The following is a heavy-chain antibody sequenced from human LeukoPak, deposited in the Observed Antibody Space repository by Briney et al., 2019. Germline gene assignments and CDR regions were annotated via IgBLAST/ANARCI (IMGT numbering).Heavy chain of an antibody. J-gene: IGHJ4*02. Sequence: SETLSLTCTVSGGSISSGYYWGWIRQPPGKGLEWIGSIYHSGSTYYNPSLKSRVTISVDTSKNQFSLKLSSVTAADTAVYYCAFMVRGILLLDYWGQGTLVTVSS. V-gene: IGHV4-38-2*02. CDR1: GGSISSGYY. CDR3: AFMVRGILLLDY. CDR2: IYHSGST. D-gene: IGHD3-10*01.